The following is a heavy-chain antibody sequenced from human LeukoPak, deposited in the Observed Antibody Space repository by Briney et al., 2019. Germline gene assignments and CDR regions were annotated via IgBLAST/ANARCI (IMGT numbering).Heavy chain of an antibody. V-gene: IGHV4-39*02. CDR3: AREGWGYNDGRGSFDY. CDR1: GGSFISSSYY. J-gene: IGHJ4*02. CDR2: IYYSGST. D-gene: IGHD3-22*01. Sequence: PSETLSLTCTVSGGSFISSSYYWGWIRQPPGKGLEWIGNIYYSGSTFYNPSLKSRVTISVDTSQEQFSLKLSSVTAADTAVYYCAREGWGYNDGRGSFDYWGQGTLVTVSS.